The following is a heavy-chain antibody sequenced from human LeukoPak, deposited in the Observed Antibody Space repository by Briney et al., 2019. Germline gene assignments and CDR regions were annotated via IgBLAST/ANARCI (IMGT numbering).Heavy chain of an antibody. V-gene: IGHV4-38-2*02. J-gene: IGHJ4*02. Sequence: SETLSLTCAVSGYSISSGYYWGWIRQPPGKGLEWIGSIYHSGSTYYNPSLKSRVTISVDTSKNQFSLKLSSVTAADTAVYYCARDNLVVVAATVGYYFDYWGQGTLVTVSS. CDR2: IYHSGST. CDR1: GYSISSGYY. CDR3: ARDNLVVVAATVGYYFDY. D-gene: IGHD2-15*01.